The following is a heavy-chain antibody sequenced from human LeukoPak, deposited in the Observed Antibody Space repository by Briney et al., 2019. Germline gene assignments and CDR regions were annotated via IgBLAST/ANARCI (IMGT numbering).Heavy chain of an antibody. CDR2: ISAYNGNT. CDR3: ARDLGMVRVYGMDV. J-gene: IGHJ6*01. V-gene: IGHV1-18*01. Sequence: ASVKVSCKASGYTFTSYGISWVRQALGQGLEWMGWISAYNGNTNCAQKLQGRVTMTTDTSTSTAYMELRGLRSDDTAVYYCARDLGMVRVYGMDVRGQGTTVTVSS. D-gene: IGHD3-10*01. CDR1: GYTFTSYG.